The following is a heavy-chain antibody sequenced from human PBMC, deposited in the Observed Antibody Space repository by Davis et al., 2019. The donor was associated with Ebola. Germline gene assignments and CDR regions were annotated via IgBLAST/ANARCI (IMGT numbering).Heavy chain of an antibody. Sequence: SETLSLTCAVYGGSFSGYYWSWIRQPPGKGLEWIGEINHSGSTNYNPSLKSRVTISVDTSKNQFSLKLSSVTAADTAVYYGARGLYSSSWYRGYFQHWGQGTLVTVSS. V-gene: IGHV4-34*01. J-gene: IGHJ1*01. CDR3: ARGLYSSSWYRGYFQH. CDR2: INHSGST. D-gene: IGHD6-13*01. CDR1: GGSFSGYY.